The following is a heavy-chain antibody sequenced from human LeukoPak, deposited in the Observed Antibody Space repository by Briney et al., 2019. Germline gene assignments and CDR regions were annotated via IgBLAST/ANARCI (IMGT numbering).Heavy chain of an antibody. CDR2: IYSSGST. CDR1: GGSISGYY. Sequence: SETLSLTCTVSGGSISGYYWSWIRQPAGKGLEWIGLIYSSGSTNYNPSLESRVTMSVDTSKHQFSLKLISVTAADTAVYHCARDMHSFGYYFDYWGQGILVTVSS. V-gene: IGHV4-4*07. D-gene: IGHD5-18*01. J-gene: IGHJ4*02. CDR3: ARDMHSFGYYFDY.